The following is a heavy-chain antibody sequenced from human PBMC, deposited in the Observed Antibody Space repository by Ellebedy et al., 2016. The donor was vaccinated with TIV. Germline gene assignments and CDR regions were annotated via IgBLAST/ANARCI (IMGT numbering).Heavy chain of an antibody. CDR1: GFTFSSYS. CDR2: ISSSSSYI. D-gene: IGHD6-19*01. J-gene: IGHJ4*02. Sequence: AGSLRLSXAASGFTFSSYSMNWVRQAPGKGLEWVSSISSSSSYIYYADSVKGRFTISRDNAKNSLYLQMNSLRAEDTAVYYCARDFPGYSSGGDYWGQGTLVTVSS. CDR3: ARDFPGYSSGGDY. V-gene: IGHV3-21*01.